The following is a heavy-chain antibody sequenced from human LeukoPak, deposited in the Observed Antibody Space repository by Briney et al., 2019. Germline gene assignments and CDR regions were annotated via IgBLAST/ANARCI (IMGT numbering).Heavy chain of an antibody. D-gene: IGHD3-22*01. CDR3: AREGSTYYYDSSGYPKGDYFDY. J-gene: IGHJ4*02. Sequence: GGSLRLSCAASGFTFSSYGMHWVRQAPGKGLEWVAVIWYDGSNKYYADSVKGRFTISRDNSKNTLYLQMNSLRAEDTAVYYCAREGSTYYYDSSGYPKGDYFDYCGQGTLVTVSS. CDR1: GFTFSSYG. CDR2: IWYDGSNK. V-gene: IGHV3-33*01.